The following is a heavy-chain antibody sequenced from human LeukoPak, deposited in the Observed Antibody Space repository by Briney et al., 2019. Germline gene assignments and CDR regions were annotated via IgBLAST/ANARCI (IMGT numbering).Heavy chain of an antibody. Sequence: GGSLRLSCAASGFTFSDYHMAWIRQAPGKGLEWISDISSSTFFTNYADSVKGRFTISRDNAKNSLYLQMNSLRAEDTAVYYCARSQAGPHDYWGQGTLVTVSS. D-gene: IGHD6-19*01. CDR3: ARSQAGPHDY. CDR2: ISSSTFFT. J-gene: IGHJ4*02. CDR1: GFTFSDYH. V-gene: IGHV3-11*06.